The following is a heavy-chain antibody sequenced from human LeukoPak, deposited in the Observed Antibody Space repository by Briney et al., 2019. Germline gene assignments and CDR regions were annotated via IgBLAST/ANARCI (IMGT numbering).Heavy chain of an antibody. CDR3: ARDTTRGGYDY. CDR2: ISNDGANT. CDR1: GFTFNTYA. J-gene: IGHJ4*02. V-gene: IGHV3-23*01. Sequence: GGSLRLSCAASGFTFNTYAMSWVRQAPGKGLEWVSAISNDGANTYYADPVKGRFTISRDNAKNSLYLQMNSLRAEDTAAYYCARDTTRGGYDYWGQGTLVTVSS. D-gene: IGHD1-14*01.